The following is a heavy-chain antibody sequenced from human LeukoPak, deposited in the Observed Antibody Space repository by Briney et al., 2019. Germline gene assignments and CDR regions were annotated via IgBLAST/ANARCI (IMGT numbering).Heavy chain of an antibody. Sequence: GGSLRLSCAASGFTFSSYSMNWVRQAPGKGLEWVSSISSSSSYIYYADSVKGRFTISRDNAKNSLYLQMNSLRAEDTAVYYCARFNYGSGSYYGYFDYWGQGTLVTVSS. J-gene: IGHJ4*02. CDR1: GFTFSSYS. CDR2: ISSSSSYI. D-gene: IGHD3-10*01. V-gene: IGHV3-21*01. CDR3: ARFNYGSGSYYGYFDY.